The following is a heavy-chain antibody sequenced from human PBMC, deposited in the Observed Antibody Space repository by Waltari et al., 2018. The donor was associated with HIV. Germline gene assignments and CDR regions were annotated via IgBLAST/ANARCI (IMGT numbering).Heavy chain of an antibody. CDR1: GFTLKNYG. CDR2: VSFDSSDF. V-gene: IGHV3-30*03. D-gene: IGHD5-18*01. J-gene: IGHJ4*02. Sequence: VESGGDVVEPGRSLRLSCSASGFTLKNYGLHWVRQTPGKGLGWVAFVSFDSSDFYYADSVKGRFTVSRDNSKNTLFLQMDNLKSEDTALYYCARAPTTSLSLIQGFWGQGTLVTVSS. CDR3: ARAPTTSLSLIQGF.